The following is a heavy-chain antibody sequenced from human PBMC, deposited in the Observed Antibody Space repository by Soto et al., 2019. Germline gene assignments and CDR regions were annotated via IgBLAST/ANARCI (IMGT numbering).Heavy chain of an antibody. V-gene: IGHV4-61*01. D-gene: IGHD3-10*01. J-gene: IGHJ4*02. CDR3: VREDMTGTYYFDA. CDR1: RGSVSSQTHF. CDR2: KYYSGIS. Sequence: PSETLSLTCTVTRGSVSSQTHFWTWIRQPPGKGLEWIGYKYYSGISNDNPSLQSRVTISVDTSKNQFSLRLTSVTAAATAVYYCVREDMTGTYYFDAWGQGALVTVSS.